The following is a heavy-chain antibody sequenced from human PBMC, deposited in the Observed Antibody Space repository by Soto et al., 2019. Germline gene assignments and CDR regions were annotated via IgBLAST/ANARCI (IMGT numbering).Heavy chain of an antibody. Sequence: ASVKVSCKASGYTFAIYDINWVRQATGQGLEWMGWMNPNSGNTGYAQKFQGRVTMTRNTSISTAYMELSSLRSEDTAVYYCAREARSEYGMDVWGQGTTVTVSS. CDR3: AREARSEYGMDV. J-gene: IGHJ6*02. CDR2: MNPNSGNT. CDR1: GYTFAIYD. V-gene: IGHV1-8*01.